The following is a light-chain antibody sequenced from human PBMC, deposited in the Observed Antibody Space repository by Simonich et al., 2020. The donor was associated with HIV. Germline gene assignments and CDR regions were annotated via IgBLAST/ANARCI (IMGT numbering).Light chain of an antibody. J-gene: IGKJ4*01. CDR2: GAS. CDR3: QQYNKWPLT. Sequence: EIVMTQSPATLSVSPGESATLSCRASQSVSNNFAWYQQKPGQAPRLLIYGASISANGIPARFSGSGSGTEFTLTITSLQSEDFALYSCQQYNKWPLTFGGGTKVEIK. CDR1: QSVSNN. V-gene: IGKV3-15*01.